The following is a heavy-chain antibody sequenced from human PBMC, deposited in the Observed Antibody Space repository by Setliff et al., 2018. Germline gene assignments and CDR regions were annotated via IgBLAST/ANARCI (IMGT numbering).Heavy chain of an antibody. J-gene: IGHJ3*02. V-gene: IGHV4-39*01. CDR1: GGSISSSSYY. D-gene: IGHD3-16*01. Sequence: SETLSLTCTVSGGSISSSSYYWGWIRQPPGKGLEWIGSIYYSGSTYYNPSLKSRVTISVDTSKNQFSLKLSSVTAADTAVYYCARHAFPDHGFKDAFDIWGQGTMVTVSS. CDR3: ARHAFPDHGFKDAFDI. CDR2: IYYSGST.